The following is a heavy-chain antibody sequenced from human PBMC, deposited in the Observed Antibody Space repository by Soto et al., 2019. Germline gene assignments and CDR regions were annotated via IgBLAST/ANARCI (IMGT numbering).Heavy chain of an antibody. Sequence: PGGSLRLSCAASGFTFSSYSMNWVRQAPGKGLEWVSYISSSSSTIYYADSVKGRFTISRDNAKNSLYLQMNSLRDEDTAVYYYTRDRPGLQHCFGYRGQGNMVTVSS. CDR3: TRDRPGLQHCFGY. CDR1: GFTFSSYS. J-gene: IGHJ4*02. CDR2: ISSSSSTI. V-gene: IGHV3-48*02. D-gene: IGHD6-6*01.